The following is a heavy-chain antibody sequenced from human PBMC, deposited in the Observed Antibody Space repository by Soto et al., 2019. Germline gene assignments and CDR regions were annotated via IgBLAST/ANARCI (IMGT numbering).Heavy chain of an antibody. CDR3: ARWDENWGLYYYGLDV. V-gene: IGHV4-34*01. Sequence: PSETLSLTCAVYGGSFSSYYWNWIRQSPGKGLEWIGEIHHSGSTNYNPSLKGRVSISVDTSKNLFSLELSSVTAADTAVYYCARWDENWGLYYYGLDVWGLGTTVTVSS. D-gene: IGHD7-27*01. CDR2: IHHSGST. CDR1: GGSFSSYY. J-gene: IGHJ6*02.